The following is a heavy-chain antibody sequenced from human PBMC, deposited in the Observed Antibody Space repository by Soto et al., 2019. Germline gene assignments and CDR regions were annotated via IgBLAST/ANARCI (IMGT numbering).Heavy chain of an antibody. V-gene: IGHV3-7*01. CDR1: GFTLSSYW. J-gene: IGHJ6*02. CDR2: IKQDGSEK. CDR3: ASYDFWSGDYYYYGMDV. D-gene: IGHD3-3*01. Sequence: GGSLRLSCAASGFTLSSYWMSWVRQAAGKGLEWVANIKQDGSEKYYVDSVKGRFTISRDNAKNSLYLQMNSLRAEDTAVYYCASYDFWSGDYYYYGMDVWGQGTTVTVSS.